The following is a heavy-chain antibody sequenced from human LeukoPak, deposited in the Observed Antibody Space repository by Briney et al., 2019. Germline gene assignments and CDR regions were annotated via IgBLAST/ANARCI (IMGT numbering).Heavy chain of an antibody. CDR1: GFIFDDYA. J-gene: IGHJ6*03. V-gene: IGHV3-9*03. Sequence: GGSLRLSCAASGFIFDDYAMHWVRQAPGKGLEWVSGITWNSDSIDYADSVKGRFTISRDNAKNSLYLQMNSLRAEDMALYYCAKGGGGRLIYYYYMDVWGKGTTVTVSS. D-gene: IGHD3-16*01. CDR2: ITWNSDSI. CDR3: AKGGGGRLIYYYYMDV.